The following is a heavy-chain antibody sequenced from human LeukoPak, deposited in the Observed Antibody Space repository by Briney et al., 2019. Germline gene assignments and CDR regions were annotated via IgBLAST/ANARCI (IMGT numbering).Heavy chain of an antibody. J-gene: IGHJ1*01. D-gene: IGHD2-21*01. Sequence: ASVKVSCKASGGTFSSYAISWVRQAPGQGLEWMGWISAYNGNTNYAQKLQGRVTMTTDTSTSTAYMKLRSLRSDDTAVYYCARLADAEYFQHWGQGTLVTVSS. CDR1: GGTFSSYA. V-gene: IGHV1-18*01. CDR3: ARLADAEYFQH. CDR2: ISAYNGNT.